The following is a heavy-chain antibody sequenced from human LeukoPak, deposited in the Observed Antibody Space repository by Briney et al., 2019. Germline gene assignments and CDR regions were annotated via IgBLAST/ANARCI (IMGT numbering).Heavy chain of an antibody. CDR2: IFYSGST. D-gene: IGHD2-21*02. CDR1: GASINSYY. V-gene: IGHV4-59*08. CDR3: ARLSSVAVTAAFDY. Sequence: PSETLSLTRTVSGASINSYYWSWIRQPPGKGLEWVGNIFYSGSTSYNPSLQSRVTISVDASKNKFSLKVNSVTAADTAVYFCARLSSVAVTAAFDYWARESWSPSPQ. J-gene: IGHJ4*02.